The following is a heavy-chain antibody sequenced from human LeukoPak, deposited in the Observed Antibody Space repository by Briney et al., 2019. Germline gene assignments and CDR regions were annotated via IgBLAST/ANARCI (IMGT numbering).Heavy chain of an antibody. V-gene: IGHV4-30-2*01. CDR3: ARGSYYDILHAFDI. CDR2: IYHSGST. Sequence: SETLSLTCAVSGGSISSGGYSWSWIRQPPGNGLEWIGYIYHSGSTYYNPSLKSRVTISVDRSKNQFSLKLSSVTAADTAVYYCARGSYYDILHAFDIWGQGTMVTVSS. D-gene: IGHD3-9*01. CDR1: GGSISSGGYS. J-gene: IGHJ3*02.